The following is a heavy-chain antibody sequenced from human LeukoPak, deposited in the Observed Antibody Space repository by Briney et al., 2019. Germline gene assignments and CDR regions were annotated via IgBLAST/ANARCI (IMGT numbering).Heavy chain of an antibody. CDR3: ARGRPHGNDY. J-gene: IGHJ4*02. CDR2: ISYDGSNK. D-gene: IGHD4-23*01. CDR1: GFTFSSYG. V-gene: IGHV3-30*03. Sequence: GGSLRLSCAASGFTFSSYGMHWVRQAPGKGLEWVAVISYDGSNKYYADSVEGRFTISRDNSKNTLYLQMNSLRAEDTAVYYCARGRPHGNDYWGQGTLVTVSS.